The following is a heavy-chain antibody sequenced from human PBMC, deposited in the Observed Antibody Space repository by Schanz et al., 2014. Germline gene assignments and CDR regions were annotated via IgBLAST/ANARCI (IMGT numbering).Heavy chain of an antibody. CDR1: GFTFNGHA. CDR3: ARPLGPNYYYYGLDV. Sequence: QVQLVESGGGVVQPGGSLRLSCESSGFTFNGHAMHWVRQAPGKGLEWVAVTSYDGSQKYYTDSVKGRFTISRDNAKNTLYLQMNSLRAEDTAVYYCARPLGPNYYYYGLDVWGQGTTVTVSS. J-gene: IGHJ6*02. CDR2: TSYDGSQK. V-gene: IGHV3-30*04.